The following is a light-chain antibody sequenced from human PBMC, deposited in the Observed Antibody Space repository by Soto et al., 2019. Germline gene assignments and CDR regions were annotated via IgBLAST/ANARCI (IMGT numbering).Light chain of an antibody. J-gene: IGKJ1*01. CDR2: GVS. CDR3: QQYGSSGT. Sequence: EIVLTQSPGTLSLSPGERATLSCRASQSVRSRSLAWYQQKPGQAPRLLMYGVSARATGTPDRFSGSGSGTDFTLTISRLEPEDFAVYYCQQYGSSGTFGQGTKVDIK. V-gene: IGKV3-20*01. CDR1: QSVRSRS.